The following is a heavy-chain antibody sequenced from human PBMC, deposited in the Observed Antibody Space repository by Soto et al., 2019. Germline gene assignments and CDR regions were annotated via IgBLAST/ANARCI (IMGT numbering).Heavy chain of an antibody. CDR1: GFTFSSYW. Sequence: VGSLRLSCAASGFTFSSYWMSWVRQAPGKGLEWVANIKQDGSEKYYVDSVKGRFTISRDNAKNSLYLQMNSLRAEDTAVYYCARDSYDFWSGYPNWFDPWGQGTLVTVSS. CDR3: ARDSYDFWSGYPNWFDP. CDR2: IKQDGSEK. V-gene: IGHV3-7*03. D-gene: IGHD3-3*01. J-gene: IGHJ5*02.